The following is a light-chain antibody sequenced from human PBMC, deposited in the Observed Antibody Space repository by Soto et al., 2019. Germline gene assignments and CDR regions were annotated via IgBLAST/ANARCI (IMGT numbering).Light chain of an antibody. J-gene: IGKJ1*01. V-gene: IGKV3D-15*01. CDR1: QSVSIK. CDR2: DAS. Sequence: EIVMTQSPATLSVSPGERATLSCRASQSVSIKLAWYQQKPGQAPRLLIYDASNRATGIPDRFSGGGSGTDFTLTISSLEPEDFAVYYCQQYQNLWTFGQGTKVDIK. CDR3: QQYQNLWT.